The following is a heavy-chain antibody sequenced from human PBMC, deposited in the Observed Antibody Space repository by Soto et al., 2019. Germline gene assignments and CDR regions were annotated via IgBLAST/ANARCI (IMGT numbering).Heavy chain of an antibody. CDR2: ISGSSDNI. CDR1: GFTFSDYF. CDR3: VRDSARIVVVPRVDGDNWLDP. J-gene: IGHJ5*02. V-gene: IGHV3-11*06. Sequence: PRGSLRLSCAASGFTFSDYFMSWIRQAPGKGLEWVSFISGSSDNIKYADSVKGRFTISRDNAKNSLYLQMNSLRAEDTAVYYCVRDSARIVVVPRVDGDNWLDPWGQGTLVTVSS. D-gene: IGHD2-2*01.